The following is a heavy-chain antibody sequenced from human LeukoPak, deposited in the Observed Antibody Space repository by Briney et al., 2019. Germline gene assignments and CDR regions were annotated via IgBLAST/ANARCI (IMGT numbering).Heavy chain of an antibody. CDR2: IRYEGNEK. Sequence: PGGSLRLSCAASGFTFSSYGMHWVRQAPDKGLEWVAFIRYEGNEKYYADSVKGRFTISRGDSKNTLYLQMDSLRPEDTAVYYCAKDLLRDRWFGESWGQGTLVTVSS. CDR3: AKDLLRDRWFGES. D-gene: IGHD3-10*01. V-gene: IGHV3-30*02. J-gene: IGHJ5*02. CDR1: GFTFSSYG.